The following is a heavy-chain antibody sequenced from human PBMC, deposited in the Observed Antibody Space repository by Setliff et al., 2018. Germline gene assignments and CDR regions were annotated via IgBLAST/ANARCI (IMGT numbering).Heavy chain of an antibody. CDR3: TRGPTIFGAIYYMDV. V-gene: IGHV3-21*01. CDR2: ISSSSSYI. D-gene: IGHD3-3*01. J-gene: IGHJ6*03. CDR1: GFTFSSYA. Sequence: GGSLRLSCAASGFTFSSYAMSWVRQAPGKGLEWVSSISSSSSYIYYADSVKGRFTISRDNAKNSLYLQMNSLRAEDTAVYYCTRGPTIFGAIYYMDVWGKGTTVTVSS.